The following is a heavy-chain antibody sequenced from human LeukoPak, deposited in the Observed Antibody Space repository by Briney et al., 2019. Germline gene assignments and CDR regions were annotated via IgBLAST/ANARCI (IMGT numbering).Heavy chain of an antibody. Sequence: PGGSLRLSCAASGFTFSSHGMHWVRQAPGKGLEWVAVISYDGSNKYYADSVKGRFTISRDNSKNTLYLQMNSLRAEDTAVYYCAKGQELIISGSYGVDYWGQGTLVTVSS. CDR3: AKGQELIISGSYGVDY. J-gene: IGHJ4*02. V-gene: IGHV3-30*18. D-gene: IGHD1-26*01. CDR2: ISYDGSNK. CDR1: GFTFSSHG.